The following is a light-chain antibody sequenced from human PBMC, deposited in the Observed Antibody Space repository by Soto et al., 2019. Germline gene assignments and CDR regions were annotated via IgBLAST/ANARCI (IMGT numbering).Light chain of an antibody. CDR3: QQYNSNSNT. J-gene: IGKJ2*01. V-gene: IGKV1-5*01. Sequence: DIQMTQSPSTLSASVGDRVSITCRASQSIDTWLSWYQQKPGKAPKVLIYDASSVESGVPSRFSGSGYGTEFTLTIRSLRPDAFATYYCQQYNSNSNTFGQGTKVDIK. CDR2: DAS. CDR1: QSIDTW.